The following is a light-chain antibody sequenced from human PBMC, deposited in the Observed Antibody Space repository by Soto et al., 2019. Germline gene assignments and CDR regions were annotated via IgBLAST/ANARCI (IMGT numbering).Light chain of an antibody. CDR1: SSDVGGYNY. V-gene: IGLV2-14*01. Sequence: QSVLTQPASVSGSPGQSITISCTGTSSDVGGYNYVSWYQQHPGKAPKLMIYEVSNRPSGVSNRFSGSKSGNTASLTISGLQAEDEADYYCSSSTSSSIDYVFGTGTKFTVL. CDR2: EVS. CDR3: SSSTSSSIDYV. J-gene: IGLJ1*01.